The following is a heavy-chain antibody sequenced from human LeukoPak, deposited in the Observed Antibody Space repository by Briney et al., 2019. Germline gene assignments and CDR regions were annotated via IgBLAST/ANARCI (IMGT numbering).Heavy chain of an antibody. CDR2: IIPILGIA. CDR3: ATPGESGFDWFDP. D-gene: IGHD3-10*01. V-gene: IGHV1-69*04. J-gene: IGHJ5*02. CDR1: GGTFSSYA. Sequence: EASVKVSCKASGGTFSSYAISWVRQAPGQGLEWMGRIIPILGIANYAQKFQGRVTMTEDTSTDTAYMELSSLRSEDTAVYYCATPGESGFDWFDPWGQGTLVTVSS.